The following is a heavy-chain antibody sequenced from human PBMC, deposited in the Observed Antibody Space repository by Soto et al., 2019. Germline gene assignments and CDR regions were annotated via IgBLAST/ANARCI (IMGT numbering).Heavy chain of an antibody. CDR1: GYPFSDYF. V-gene: IGHV1-2*02. CDR3: ARIKWGLNYYNGMDV. CDR2: INPKTAAT. J-gene: IGHJ6*02. D-gene: IGHD1-26*01. Sequence: ASVKVSCKPSGYPFSDYFIQWVRQAPGQGLEWVAWINPKTAATNYAKKFQGRVSLTWDTSSTTAYMELTRLRPDDTAVYYCARIKWGLNYYNGMDVWGQGTTVTVSS.